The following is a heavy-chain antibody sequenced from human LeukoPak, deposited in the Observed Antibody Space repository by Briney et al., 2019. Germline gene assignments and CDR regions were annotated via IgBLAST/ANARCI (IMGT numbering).Heavy chain of an antibody. CDR2: IRYDGSNK. Sequence: GGSLRLSCAASGFTFSSYWMSWVRQAPGKGLEWVAFIRYDGSNKYYADSVKGRFTISRDNSKNTLYLQMNSLRAEDTAVYYCAKDLYSYSSSWYVYYYYYGMDVWGQGTTVTVSS. CDR3: AKDLYSYSSSWYVYYYYYGMDV. V-gene: IGHV3-30*02. D-gene: IGHD6-13*01. CDR1: GFTFSSYW. J-gene: IGHJ6*02.